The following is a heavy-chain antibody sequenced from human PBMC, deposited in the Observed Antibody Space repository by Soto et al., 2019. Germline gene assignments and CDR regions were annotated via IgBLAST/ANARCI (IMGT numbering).Heavy chain of an antibody. CDR1: GFTFSSYA. Sequence: GESLKISCAASGFTFSSYAMSWVRQAPGKGLEWVSAISGSGGSTYYADSVKGRFTISRDNSKNTLYLQMNSLRAEDTAVYYCAKDLGGGLPTDAFDIWGQGTMVTVSS. D-gene: IGHD3-16*01. J-gene: IGHJ3*02. V-gene: IGHV3-23*01. CDR2: ISGSGGST. CDR3: AKDLGGGLPTDAFDI.